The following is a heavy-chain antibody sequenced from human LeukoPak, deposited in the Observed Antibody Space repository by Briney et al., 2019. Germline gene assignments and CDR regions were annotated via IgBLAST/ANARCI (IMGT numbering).Heavy chain of an antibody. Sequence: PGGSLRLSCAASGVTFSTYSMCWARQAPAKGLEWVSAISSSAGGTYYADSVQGRLTISRQNSKNTLYLQMNRLRAEDTAVYYCAKDLEVGWIQLWWALDAFDIWGQGTMVTVSS. V-gene: IGHV3-23*01. CDR1: GVTFSTYS. CDR3: AKDLEVGWIQLWWALDAFDI. D-gene: IGHD5-18*01. J-gene: IGHJ3*02. CDR2: ISSSAGGT.